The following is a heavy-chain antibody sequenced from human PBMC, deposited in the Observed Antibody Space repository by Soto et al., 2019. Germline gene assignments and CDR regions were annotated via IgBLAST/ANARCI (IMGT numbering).Heavy chain of an antibody. CDR2: IYYSGST. CDR1: GGSISSSSYY. CDR3: ARTIVVVTARDDAFDI. J-gene: IGHJ3*02. V-gene: IGHV4-39*01. D-gene: IGHD2-21*02. Sequence: TLSLTCTVSGGSISSSSYYWGWIRQPPGKGLEWIGSIYYSGSTYYNPSLKSRVTISVDTSKNQFSLKLSSVTAADTAVYYCARTIVVVTARDDAFDIWGQGTMVTVSS.